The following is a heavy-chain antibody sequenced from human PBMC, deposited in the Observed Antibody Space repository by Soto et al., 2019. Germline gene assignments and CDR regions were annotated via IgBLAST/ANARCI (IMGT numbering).Heavy chain of an antibody. Sequence: ASVKVSCKASGFTFTSSAVQWVRQARGQRLEWIGWIVVGSGNTNYAQKFQERVTITRDMSTSTAYMELSSLRSEDTAVYYCAADGALRLGELSLDYWGQGTLVTVSS. CDR2: IVVGSGNT. CDR3: AADGALRLGELSLDY. D-gene: IGHD3-16*02. CDR1: GFTFTSSA. V-gene: IGHV1-58*01. J-gene: IGHJ4*02.